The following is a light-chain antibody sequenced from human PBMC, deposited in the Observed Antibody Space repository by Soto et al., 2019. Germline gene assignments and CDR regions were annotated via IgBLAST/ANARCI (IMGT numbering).Light chain of an antibody. CDR2: DAS. CDR3: QQYTNWPT. Sequence: DIVMTQSPATLSVSPGESATLSCRASQSVGSNLAWYQQKPGKALRLLIYDASTRATGIPARFSGSGSGTEVILTISSLQSEDFAIYYCQQYTNWPTFGHGTEVDIK. J-gene: IGKJ1*01. CDR1: QSVGSN. V-gene: IGKV3-15*01.